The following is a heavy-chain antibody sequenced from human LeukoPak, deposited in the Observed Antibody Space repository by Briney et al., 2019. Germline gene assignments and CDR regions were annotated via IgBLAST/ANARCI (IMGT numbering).Heavy chain of an antibody. CDR3: ARVGYDFWSGYYTGGYFQH. J-gene: IGHJ1*01. CDR2: ISAYNGNT. CDR1: GYTFNSYG. V-gene: IGHV1-18*01. D-gene: IGHD3-3*01. Sequence: ASVKVSCKASGYTFNSYGISWVRQAPGQGLEWMGWISAYNGNTNYAQKLQGRVTMTTDTSTSTAYMELRSLRSDDTAVYYCARVGYDFWSGYYTGGYFQHWGQGTLVTVSS.